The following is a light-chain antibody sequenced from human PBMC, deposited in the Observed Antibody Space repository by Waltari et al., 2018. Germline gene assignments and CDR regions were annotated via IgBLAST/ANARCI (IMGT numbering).Light chain of an antibody. J-gene: IGKJ4*01. CDR2: DAS. V-gene: IGKV3-11*01. CDR3: LQRSNRPLT. Sequence: EIVLTQSPDTLSLSPGERATLSCRASKSVGYYLAWYQHKPGQAPRLLIHDASVRATGIPARFSGSGSGTDFTLTISRLEAEDFAVYFCLQRSNRPLTFGGGTKVEIK. CDR1: KSVGYY.